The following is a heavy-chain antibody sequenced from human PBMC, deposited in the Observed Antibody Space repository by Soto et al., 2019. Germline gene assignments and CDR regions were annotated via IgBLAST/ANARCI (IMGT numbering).Heavy chain of an antibody. CDR1: GGTFSSYA. CDR3: ARRAGEAAPYYYYGIDV. J-gene: IGHJ6*02. CDR2: IIPIFGTA. Sequence: QVQLVQSGAEVKKPGSSVKVSCKSSGGTFSSYAISWVRQAPGQGLEGMGGIIPIFGTANYAQKFQGRVTITADESTSTAYMELSSLRSEDTAVYYCARRAGEAAPYYYYGIDVWGQGTTVTVSS. D-gene: IGHD2-21*01. V-gene: IGHV1-69*01.